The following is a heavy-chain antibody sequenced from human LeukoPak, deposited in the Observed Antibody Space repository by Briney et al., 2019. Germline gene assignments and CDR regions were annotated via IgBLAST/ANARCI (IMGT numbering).Heavy chain of an antibody. CDR3: ARVGATFVSDY. Sequence: ASVKVSCKASGYTFTGYYMHWVRQAPGQGLEWMGWINPNSGGTNYAQKFQGRVTMTRNTSISTAYMELSSLRSEDTAVYYCARVGATFVSDYWGQGTLVTVSS. V-gene: IGHV1-2*02. D-gene: IGHD1-26*01. J-gene: IGHJ4*02. CDR2: INPNSGGT. CDR1: GYTFTGYY.